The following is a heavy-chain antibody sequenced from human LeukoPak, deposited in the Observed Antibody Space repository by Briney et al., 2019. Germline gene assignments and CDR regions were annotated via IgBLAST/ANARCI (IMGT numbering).Heavy chain of an antibody. CDR2: INQEGSEK. CDR1: GFTFSTYW. V-gene: IGHV3-7*01. J-gene: IGHJ3*02. Sequence: GGSLELSCAASGFTFSTYWMSWVRQVPGKGLEWVANINQEGSEKYFVDSVKGRSTIFRDNAKNSLYLQINNLRAEDTAVYYCARESRGYYHDTKPGTFDIWGQGTMVTVSS. D-gene: IGHD3-22*01. CDR3: ARESRGYYHDTKPGTFDI.